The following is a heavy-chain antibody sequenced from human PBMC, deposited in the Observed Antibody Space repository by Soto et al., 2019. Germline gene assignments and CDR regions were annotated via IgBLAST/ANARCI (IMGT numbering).Heavy chain of an antibody. CDR1: GGSFSGYY. V-gene: IGHV4-34*01. CDR3: ASRDGYNYASY. J-gene: IGHJ4*02. CDR2: INHSGST. Sequence: SETLSLTCAVYGGSFSGYYWSWIRQPPGKGLEWIGEINHSGSTNYNPSLKSRVTISVDTSKNQFSLKLSSVTATDTAVYYCASRDGYNYASYWGQGTLVTVSS. D-gene: IGHD5-12*01.